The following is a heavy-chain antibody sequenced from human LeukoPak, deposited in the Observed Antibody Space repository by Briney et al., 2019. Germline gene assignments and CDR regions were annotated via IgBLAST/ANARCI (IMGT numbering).Heavy chain of an antibody. D-gene: IGHD3-10*01. Sequence: ASVKVSCKASGGTFSSYAISWVRQAPGQGFEWMGIVNPSAGTTDYAQRFQGRVTMTWDTSTSTVYMELNSLTSKDTAVYYCAGDFDGSGSGVGPWGQGTLVTVSS. V-gene: IGHV1-46*01. CDR3: AGDFDGSGSGVGP. CDR1: GGTFSSYA. CDR2: VNPSAGTT. J-gene: IGHJ5*02.